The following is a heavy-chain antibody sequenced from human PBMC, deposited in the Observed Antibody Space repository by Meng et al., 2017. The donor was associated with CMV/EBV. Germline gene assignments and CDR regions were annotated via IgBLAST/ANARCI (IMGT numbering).Heavy chain of an antibody. D-gene: IGHD5-18*01. J-gene: IGHJ3*02. CDR1: GYSISSGYY. V-gene: IGHV4-38-2*02. CDR2: IYHSGST. CDR3: ASYRGDSYGIHDAFDI. Sequence: SETLSLTCTVSGYSISSGYYWGWIRQPPGKGLEWIGSIYHSGSTYYNPSLQSRVTISVDTSKHQFSLKLSSVTAADTDVYYCASYRGDSYGIHDAFDIWGQGTMVTVSS.